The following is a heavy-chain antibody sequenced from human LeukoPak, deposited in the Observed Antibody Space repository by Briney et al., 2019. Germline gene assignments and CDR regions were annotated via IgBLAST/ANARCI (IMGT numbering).Heavy chain of an antibody. J-gene: IGHJ4*02. CDR2: ISSDGRYK. CDR1: GFTFSSYV. D-gene: IGHD5-24*01. Sequence: GRSLRLSCAASGFTFSSYVMHWVRQAPGKGLQWVAVISSDGRYKYFADPVKGRFTISGDNSKNTVYLQMNSLRAEDTALYYCARETATTETFDYWGQGVLVTVSS. V-gene: IGHV3-30*04. CDR3: ARETATTETFDY.